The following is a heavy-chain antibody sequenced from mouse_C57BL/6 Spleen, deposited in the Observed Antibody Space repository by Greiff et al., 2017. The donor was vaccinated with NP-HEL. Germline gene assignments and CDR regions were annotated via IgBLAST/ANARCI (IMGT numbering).Heavy chain of an antibody. Sequence: QVQLKESGAELVRPGASVTLSCKASGYTFTDYEMHWVKQTPVHGLEWIGAIDPETGGTAYNQKFKGKAILTADKSSSTAYMELRSLTAEDSAVYYCTRGPAWFAYWGQGTLVTVSA. V-gene: IGHV1-15*01. CDR3: TRGPAWFAY. CDR1: GYTFTDYE. CDR2: IDPETGGT. J-gene: IGHJ3*01.